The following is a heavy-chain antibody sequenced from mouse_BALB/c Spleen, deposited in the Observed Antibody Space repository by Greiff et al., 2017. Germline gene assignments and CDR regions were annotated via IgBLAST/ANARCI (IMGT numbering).Heavy chain of an antibody. J-gene: IGHJ4*01. CDR3: ARSSRTGTLYYAMDY. V-gene: IGHV5-17*02. CDR1: GFTFSSFG. D-gene: IGHD4-1*01. CDR2: ISSGSSTI. Sequence: EVKLVESGGGLVQPGGSRKLSCAASGFTFSSFGMHWVRQAPEKGLEWVAYISSGSSTIYYADTVKGRFTISRDNPKNTLFLQMTSLRSEDTAMYYCARSSRTGTLYYAMDYWGQGTSVTVSS.